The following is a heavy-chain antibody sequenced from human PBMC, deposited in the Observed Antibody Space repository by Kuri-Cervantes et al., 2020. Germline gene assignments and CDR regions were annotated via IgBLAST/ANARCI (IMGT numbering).Heavy chain of an antibody. J-gene: IGHJ6*02. Sequence: ASVKVSCKASGYTFTGYYMHWVRQAPGQGLEWMGWINPNSGGTNYAQKFQGRVAMTRDTSTSTVYMELSSLRSEDTAVYYCARVSIGAIAGRIKYYYYGTDVWGQGTTVTVSS. CDR3: ARVSIGAIAGRIKYYYYGTDV. V-gene: IGHV1-2*02. D-gene: IGHD6-13*01. CDR2: INPNSGGT. CDR1: GYTFTGYY.